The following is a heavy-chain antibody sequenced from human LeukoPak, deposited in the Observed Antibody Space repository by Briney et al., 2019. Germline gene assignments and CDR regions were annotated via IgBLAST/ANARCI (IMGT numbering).Heavy chain of an antibody. V-gene: IGHV3-43*02. CDR3: AKDVRDRGYAVC. J-gene: IGHJ4*02. D-gene: IGHD3-22*01. CDR2: ITSDGYNT. Sequence: GGSLRLSCAASGFTFDDYAMHWVRQAPGKGLEWVSLITSDGYNTYYADSVRGRFTISRDNSKDSLFLQINSLRTDDTALYYCAKDVRDRGYAVCWGQGTLVTVSS. CDR1: GFTFDDYA.